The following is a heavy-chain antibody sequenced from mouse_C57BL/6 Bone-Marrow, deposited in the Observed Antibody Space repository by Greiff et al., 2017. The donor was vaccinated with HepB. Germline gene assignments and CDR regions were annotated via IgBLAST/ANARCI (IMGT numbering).Heavy chain of an antibody. CDR1: GYTFTSYW. Sequence: QVHVKQPGAELVKPGDSVKLSCKASGYTFTSYWMHWVKQRPGRGIEWIGRIDPNSGGNKYNEKFKSTATMTVDKPSSTAFMQLSSLTSEDAAVYYCARINYDAMDYWGQGTSVTVSS. V-gene: IGHV1-72*01. J-gene: IGHJ4*01. CDR2: IDPNSGGN. CDR3: ARINYDAMDY.